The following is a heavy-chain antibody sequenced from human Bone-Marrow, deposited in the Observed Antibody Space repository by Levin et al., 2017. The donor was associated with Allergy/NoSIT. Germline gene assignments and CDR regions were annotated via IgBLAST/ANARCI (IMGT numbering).Heavy chain of an antibody. V-gene: IGHV1-69*13. J-gene: IGHJ5*02. Sequence: PVASVKVSCKASGGTFSSHAITWVRLAPGQGLEWMGGIIPIYAETFYTETLRGRVTFTADESTATAYMELSSLRSEDSAVYYCARALRGEYDYVANNYRFNWFDPWGQGTLVTVSS. D-gene: IGHD3-16*01. CDR2: IIPIYAET. CDR3: ARALRGEYDYVANNYRFNWFDP. CDR1: GGTFSSHA.